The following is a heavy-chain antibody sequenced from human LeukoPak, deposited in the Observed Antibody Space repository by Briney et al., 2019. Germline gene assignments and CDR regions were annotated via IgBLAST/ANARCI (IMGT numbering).Heavy chain of an antibody. D-gene: IGHD3-22*01. Sequence: GASVKVSCKASGYTFTGYYMHWVRQAPGQGLEWMGWINPNSGGTNYAQKFQGRVTMTRDTSISTAYMELSRLRSDDTAVYYCARDHRYYYDSSGYYYGGGVDYWGQGTLVTVSS. CDR1: GYTFTGYY. CDR3: ARDHRYYYDSSGYYYGGGVDY. V-gene: IGHV1-2*02. J-gene: IGHJ4*02. CDR2: INPNSGGT.